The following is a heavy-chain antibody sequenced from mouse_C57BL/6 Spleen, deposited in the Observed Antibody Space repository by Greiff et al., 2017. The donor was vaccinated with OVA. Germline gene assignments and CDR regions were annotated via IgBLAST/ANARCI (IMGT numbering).Heavy chain of an antibody. D-gene: IGHD1-1*01. CDR2: IYYSGTI. CDR3: AREGVTTVVEDYAMDY. CDR1: GISITTGNYR. V-gene: IGHV3-5*01. J-gene: IGHJ4*01. Sequence: EVKLQESGPGLVKPSQTVFLTCTVTGISITTGNYRWSWIRQFPGNKLEWIGYIYYSGTITYNPSLTSRTTITRDTPTNQFFLEMNSLTAEDTATYYCAREGVTTVVEDYAMDYWGQGTSVTVSS.